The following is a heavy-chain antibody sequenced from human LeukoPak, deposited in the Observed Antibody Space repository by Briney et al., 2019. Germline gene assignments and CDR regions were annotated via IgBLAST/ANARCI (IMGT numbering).Heavy chain of an antibody. J-gene: IGHJ6*02. CDR3: ARGQYLLLWFGGIDYYYYYGMDV. CDR1: GGSFSGYY. Sequence: SETLSLTCAVYGGSFSGYYWSWIRQPPGKGLEWIGEISHSGSTNYNPSLKSRVTISVDTSKNQFSLKLSSVTAADTAVYYCARGQYLLLWFGGIDYYYYYGMDVWGQGTTVTVSS. CDR2: ISHSGST. D-gene: IGHD3-10*01. V-gene: IGHV4-34*01.